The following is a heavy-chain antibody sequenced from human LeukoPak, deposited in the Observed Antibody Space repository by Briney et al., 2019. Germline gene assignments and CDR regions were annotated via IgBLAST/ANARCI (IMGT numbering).Heavy chain of an antibody. J-gene: IGHJ5*02. D-gene: IGHD6-6*01. Sequence: GGSLRLSCTASGFTFSSSDMTWVRQAPGRGLEWVSSISTSSSYIYYTDSVKGRFTISRDNAKDSLYLQMNSLRAEDTAVYYCARGSSNIAARNNWFDPWGQGTLVTVSS. CDR3: ARGSSNIAARNNWFDP. V-gene: IGHV3-21*01. CDR2: ISTSSSYI. CDR1: GFTFSSSD.